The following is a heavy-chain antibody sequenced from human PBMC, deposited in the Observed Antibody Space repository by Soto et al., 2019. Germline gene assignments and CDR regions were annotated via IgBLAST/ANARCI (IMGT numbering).Heavy chain of an antibody. CDR1: GYTFTSYD. Sequence: ASVKVSCKASGYTFTSYDINWVRQATGQGLEWMGWMNPNSGNTGYAQEFQGRVTMTRNTSISTAYMELSSLRSEDTAVYYCARAKSLYNYNWFDPWGQGTLVTVSS. CDR3: ARAKSLYNYNWFDP. CDR2: MNPNSGNT. V-gene: IGHV1-8*01. J-gene: IGHJ5*02. D-gene: IGHD3-16*01.